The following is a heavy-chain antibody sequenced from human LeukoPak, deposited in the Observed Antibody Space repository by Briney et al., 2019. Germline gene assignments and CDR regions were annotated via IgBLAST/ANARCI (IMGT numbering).Heavy chain of an antibody. CDR3: AAYCTSATCFIDH. D-gene: IGHD2-2*01. CDR2: ISGSGGST. J-gene: IGHJ5*02. V-gene: IGHV3-23*01. CDR1: GFTFSSYA. Sequence: GGSLRLSCAASGFTFSSYAMSWVRQAPGKGLEWVSAISGSGGSTYYADSVKGRFTISRDNSKNTLYLQMNSLRVEDTAVYYCAAYCTSATCFIDHWGQGTLVTVSS.